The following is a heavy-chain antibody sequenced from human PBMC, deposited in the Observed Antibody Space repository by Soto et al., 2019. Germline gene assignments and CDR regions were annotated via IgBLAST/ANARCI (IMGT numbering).Heavy chain of an antibody. Sequence: QVQLQQWGAGPLRPLETLSLTCGVSGGSFSGYYWAWIRQSPGKGLERIGEINDRGSINYNPFLKSRVSISVDTSKNHYSLNLRSVTAADTAVYYCARESHDILTGPPWVWYFDLWGRGTLVTVSS. J-gene: IGHJ2*01. CDR1: GGSFSGYY. CDR3: ARESHDILTGPPWVWYFDL. V-gene: IGHV4-34*01. CDR2: INDRGSI. D-gene: IGHD3-9*01.